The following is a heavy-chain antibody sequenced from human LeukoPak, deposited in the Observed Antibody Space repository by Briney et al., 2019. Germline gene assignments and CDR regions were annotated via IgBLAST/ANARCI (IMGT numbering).Heavy chain of an antibody. Sequence: GRSLRLSCAASGFTFSRYGMHWVRRAPGKGLEWVAVIWYDGSNKYYVDSVKGRFTISRDNSKSTLYLQMNSLRAEDTAVYYCARLRNDAFDIWGQGTVVTVSS. V-gene: IGHV3-33*01. D-gene: IGHD1-14*01. CDR1: GFTFSRYG. CDR3: ARLRNDAFDI. J-gene: IGHJ3*02. CDR2: IWYDGSNK.